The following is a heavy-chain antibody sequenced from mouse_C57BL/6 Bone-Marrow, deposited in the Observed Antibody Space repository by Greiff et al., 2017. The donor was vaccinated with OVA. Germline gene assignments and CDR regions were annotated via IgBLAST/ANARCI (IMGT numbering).Heavy chain of an antibody. D-gene: IGHD1-1*01. Sequence: EVQLMESEGGLVQPGSSMKLSCTASGFTFSDYYMAWVRQVPEKGLEWVANINYDGSSTYYLDSLKSRFIISRDNAKNILYLQMSSLKSEDTATYYCARDDGSSYWYFDVWGTGTTVTVSS. J-gene: IGHJ1*03. CDR3: ARDDGSSYWYFDV. CDR2: INYDGSST. V-gene: IGHV5-16*01. CDR1: GFTFSDYY.